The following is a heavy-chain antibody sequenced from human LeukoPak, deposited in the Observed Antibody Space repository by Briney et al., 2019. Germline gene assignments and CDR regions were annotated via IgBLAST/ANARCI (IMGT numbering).Heavy chain of an antibody. J-gene: IGHJ4*02. CDR3: ARAGVDYGDYGPPYFDY. V-gene: IGHV3-74*01. D-gene: IGHD4-17*01. Sequence: GGSLRLSCAASGFTFSSYWMHWVRQAPGKGLVWVSRINSDGSSTSYADSVKGRFTISRDNAKNTLYLQMNSLRAEDTAVYYCARAGVDYGDYGPPYFDYWGQGTLVTVSS. CDR2: INSDGSST. CDR1: GFTFSSYW.